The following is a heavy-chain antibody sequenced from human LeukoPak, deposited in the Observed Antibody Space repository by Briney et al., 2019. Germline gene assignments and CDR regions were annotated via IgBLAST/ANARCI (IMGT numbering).Heavy chain of an antibody. V-gene: IGHV3-7*01. Sequence: GGSLRLSCAASGFTFSSYWMSWVRQAPGKGLEWVANIKQDGSEKYYVDSVKGRFTISRDNAKNSLYLQMNSLRAEDTAVYYCAREFGLLWFGEPGGYFDYWGQGTLVTVSS. CDR1: GFTFSSYW. CDR2: IKQDGSEK. D-gene: IGHD3-10*01. J-gene: IGHJ4*02. CDR3: AREFGLLWFGEPGGYFDY.